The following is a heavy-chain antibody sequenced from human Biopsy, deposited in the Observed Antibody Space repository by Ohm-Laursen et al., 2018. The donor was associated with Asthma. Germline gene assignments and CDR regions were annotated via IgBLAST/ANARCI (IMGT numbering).Heavy chain of an antibody. CDR3: ARDRGYCSGGTCPSWFDP. V-gene: IGHV1-2*06. CDR2: INPNSGDT. D-gene: IGHD2-15*01. Sequence: GSSVKVSCKASGYTFTDYSIHWVRQAPGQGPEWMGRINPNSGDTKYAQRFQGRVTVTRDRSISTAYMELSRLRSDDTAVYYCARDRGYCSGGTCPSWFDPWGQGTLVTVSS. CDR1: GYTFTDYS. J-gene: IGHJ5*02.